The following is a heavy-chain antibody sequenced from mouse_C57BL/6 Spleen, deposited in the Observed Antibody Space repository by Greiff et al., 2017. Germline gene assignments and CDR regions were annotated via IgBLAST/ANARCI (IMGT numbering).Heavy chain of an antibody. D-gene: IGHD1-1*01. CDR3: ARDGRAFGY. CDR2: IYPVGGYP. V-gene: IGHV1-63*01. CDR1: GSPFTNYW. J-gene: IGHJ2*01. Sequence: QVQLQQSGAALLRPGTSVKISFKASGSPFTNYWLGWSTQRPGHGLEWIGDIYPVGGYPTYNEKFKGKATQTADKSSSTAYMQFSSLTSEDSAIYFCARDGRAFGYWGQGTTLTVSA.